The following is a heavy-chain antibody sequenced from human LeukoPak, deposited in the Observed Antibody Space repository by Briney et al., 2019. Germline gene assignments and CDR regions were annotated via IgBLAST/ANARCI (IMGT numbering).Heavy chain of an antibody. CDR3: ARLGDCSGGSCYQKHDAFDT. Sequence: GASVKVSCKASGGTFSSYAISWVRQAPGQGLEWMGRIIPIFGTANYAQRFQGRVTITTDESTSTAYMELSSLRSEDTAVYYCARLGDCSGGSCYQKHDAFDTWGQGTMVTVSS. D-gene: IGHD2-15*01. CDR2: IIPIFGTA. CDR1: GGTFSSYA. V-gene: IGHV1-69*05. J-gene: IGHJ3*02.